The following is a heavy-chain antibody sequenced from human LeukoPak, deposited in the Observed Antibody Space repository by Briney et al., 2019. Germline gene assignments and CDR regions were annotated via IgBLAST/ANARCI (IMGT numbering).Heavy chain of an antibody. CDR3: ARAPTVTGSYYYYYMDV. J-gene: IGHJ6*03. Sequence: PGGSLRLSCAASGFTFSSYAMSWVRQAPGKGLEWVSTISGNGDSTYYGDSVKGRFTISRDKSKNTLYLQMNSLRAEDTAVYYCARAPTVTGSYYYYYMDVWGKGTTVTVSS. D-gene: IGHD4-11*01. CDR2: ISGNGDST. CDR1: GFTFSSYA. V-gene: IGHV3-23*01.